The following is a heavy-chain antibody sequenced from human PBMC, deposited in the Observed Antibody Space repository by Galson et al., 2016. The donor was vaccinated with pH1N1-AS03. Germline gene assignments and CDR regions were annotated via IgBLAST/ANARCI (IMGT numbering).Heavy chain of an antibody. CDR2: INNEGTST. CDR3: ARQDSSGYFHGLDV. CDR1: GFTFTTYW. Sequence: SLRLSCAASGFTFTTYWMHWVRQAPGRGLVWVSSINNEGTSTRDTDSVRGRFFISRDNAKNTVYLQMNSLRAEDTAVYYCARQDSSGYFHGLDVWGQGTTFTVPS. D-gene: IGHD3-22*01. J-gene: IGHJ3*01. V-gene: IGHV3-74*01.